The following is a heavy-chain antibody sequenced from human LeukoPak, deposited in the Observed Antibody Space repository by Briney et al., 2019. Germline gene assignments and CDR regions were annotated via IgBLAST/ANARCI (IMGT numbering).Heavy chain of an antibody. Sequence: GESLKISCKGSGYSFTSYWIGWVRQMPGKGLEWMGIIYPGDSDTRYSPSFQGQVTISADKSISTAYLQWSSLKASDTAMYYCARRGYYDSSGYYGGYYFDYWGQGTLVTVSS. D-gene: IGHD3-22*01. CDR2: IYPGDSDT. J-gene: IGHJ4*02. V-gene: IGHV5-51*01. CDR3: ARRGYYDSSGYYGGYYFDY. CDR1: GYSFTSYW.